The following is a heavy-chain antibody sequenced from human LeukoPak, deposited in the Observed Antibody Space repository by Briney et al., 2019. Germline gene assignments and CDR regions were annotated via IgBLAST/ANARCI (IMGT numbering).Heavy chain of an antibody. V-gene: IGHV4-59*08. CDR1: GGSIRSYY. CDR2: AYYSGST. CDR3: ARANYYDSSGYSRGAFDI. D-gene: IGHD3-22*01. J-gene: IGHJ3*02. Sequence: SETLSLTCTVSGGSIRSYYWSWIRQPPGKGLEWIGYAYYSGSTNYNPSLKSRVTISVDTSKNQFSLKLSSVTAADTAVYYCARANYYDSSGYSRGAFDIWGQGTVVSVSS.